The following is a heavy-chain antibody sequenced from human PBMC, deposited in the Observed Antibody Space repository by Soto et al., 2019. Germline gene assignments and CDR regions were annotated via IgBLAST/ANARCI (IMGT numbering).Heavy chain of an antibody. CDR2: IYKSATT. V-gene: IGHV4-30-4*01. CDR1: GDSISTVDYF. CDR3: ARGRYCLTGRCFPNWFDS. J-gene: IGHJ5*01. D-gene: IGHD2-15*01. Sequence: SETLSLTCSVSGDSISTVDYFWAWIRQPPGQALEYIGYIYKSATTYYNPSFESRVAISLDTSKSQFSLNVTSVTAADTAVYFCARGRYCLTGRCFPNWFDSWGQGTLVTISS.